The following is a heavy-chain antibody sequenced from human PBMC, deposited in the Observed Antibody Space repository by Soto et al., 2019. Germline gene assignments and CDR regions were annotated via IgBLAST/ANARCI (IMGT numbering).Heavy chain of an antibody. CDR1: GGSISSYY. J-gene: IGHJ4*02. CDR2: IYYSGST. D-gene: IGHD6-6*01. Sequence: SETLSLTCTVSGGSISSYYWSWIRQPPGKGLEWIGYIYYSGSTNYNPSLKSRVTISVDTSKNQFSLKLSSVTAADTAVYYCARWLEAYSSSSRFDYWGQGTLVTVSS. V-gene: IGHV4-59*01. CDR3: ARWLEAYSSSSRFDY.